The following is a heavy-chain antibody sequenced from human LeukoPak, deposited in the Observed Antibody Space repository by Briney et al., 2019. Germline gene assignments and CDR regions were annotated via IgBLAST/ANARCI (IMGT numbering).Heavy chain of an antibody. Sequence: PSQTLSLTCTVSGGSISSGAYYWSWIRQHPGKGLEWIGYIYYSGSTYYNPSLKSRVTISVDTYKNQFSLKLSSVTVADTAVYYCTRRCKDAYTLYCFDYWGQGTLVTVSS. V-gene: IGHV4-30-4*08. CDR2: IYYSGST. CDR3: TRRCKDAYTLYCFDY. J-gene: IGHJ4*02. D-gene: IGHD5-24*01. CDR1: GGSISSGAYY.